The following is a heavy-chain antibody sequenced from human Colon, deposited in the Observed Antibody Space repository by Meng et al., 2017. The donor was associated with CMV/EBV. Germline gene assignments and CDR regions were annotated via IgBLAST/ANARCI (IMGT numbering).Heavy chain of an antibody. CDR1: GFTVVSNY. Sequence: SGFTVVSNYMNWVRQAPGKGLEWVALIYSDDKTYYADSVRGRFAISRDRFKNTLFLQMNNLKSEDTGLYYCARGGSYSLGDEAFDFWGHGTMVTVSS. J-gene: IGHJ3*01. V-gene: IGHV3-66*02. D-gene: IGHD1-26*01. CDR3: ARGGSYSLGDEAFDF. CDR2: IYSDDKT.